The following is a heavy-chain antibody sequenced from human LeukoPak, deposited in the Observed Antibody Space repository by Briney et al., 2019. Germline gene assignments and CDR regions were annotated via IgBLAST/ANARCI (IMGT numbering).Heavy chain of an antibody. CDR2: ISSSSSTI. J-gene: IGHJ6*02. CDR1: GFTVSNSY. Sequence: PGGSLRLSCAASGFTVSNSYMNWVRQAPGKGLEWVSYISSSSSTIYYADSVKGRFTISRDNAKNSLYLQMNSLRAEDTAVYYCARDYDILTGYYIMFQGSGMDVWGQGTTVTVSS. V-gene: IGHV3-48*04. D-gene: IGHD3-9*01. CDR3: ARDYDILTGYYIMFQGSGMDV.